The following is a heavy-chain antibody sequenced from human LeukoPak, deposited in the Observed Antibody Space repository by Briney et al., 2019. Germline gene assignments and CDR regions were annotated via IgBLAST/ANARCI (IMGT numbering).Heavy chain of an antibody. Sequence: ASVKVSCKASGYTFTSYDINWVRQATGQGLEWMGWMDPNSGNTGYAQKFQGRVTMTRNTSISTAYMELSSLRSEDTAVYYCARGRFPRAARDYYYYMDVWGKGTTVTVSS. J-gene: IGHJ6*03. CDR1: GYTFTSYD. CDR3: ARGRFPRAARDYYYYMDV. D-gene: IGHD2-15*01. CDR2: MDPNSGNT. V-gene: IGHV1-8*01.